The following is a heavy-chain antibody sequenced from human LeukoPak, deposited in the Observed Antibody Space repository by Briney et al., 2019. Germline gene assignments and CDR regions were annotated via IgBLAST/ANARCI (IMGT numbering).Heavy chain of an antibody. CDR3: ARLWFGESDADY. V-gene: IGHV1-18*01. J-gene: IGHJ4*02. CDR2: ISTYNGNT. Sequence: ASVKVSCKASGYTFTSYGLTWVRQAPGQGLEWMGWISTYNGNTNYAQSIQGRVTMTTDTSTTTAYMELRSLRSDDTAVYYCARLWFGESDADYWGQGTLVTVSS. CDR1: GYTFTSYG. D-gene: IGHD3-10*01.